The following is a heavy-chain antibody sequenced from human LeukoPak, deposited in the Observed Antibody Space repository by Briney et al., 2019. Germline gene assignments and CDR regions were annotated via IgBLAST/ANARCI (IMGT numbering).Heavy chain of an antibody. Sequence: PGGSLRLSCAASGFSFSDSAVHWVRQASGKGLEWVGRIRTKDKNYATAYGASMAGRFTISRDDSKNTAYLQMNSLQTEDTAVYYCTRHVIGSTSEDYWGQGTLVTVSS. D-gene: IGHD3-22*01. CDR1: GFSFSDSA. CDR3: TRHVIGSTSEDY. V-gene: IGHV3-73*01. CDR2: IRTKDKNYAT. J-gene: IGHJ4*02.